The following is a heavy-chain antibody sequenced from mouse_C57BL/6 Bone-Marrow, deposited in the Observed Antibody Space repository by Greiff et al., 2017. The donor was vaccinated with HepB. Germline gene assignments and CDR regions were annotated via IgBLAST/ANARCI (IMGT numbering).Heavy chain of an antibody. CDR1: GFSLSTSGMG. V-gene: IGHV8-12*01. J-gene: IGHJ3*01. Sequence: QVTLKESGPGILQSSQTLSLTCSFSGFSLSTSGMGVSWIRQPSGKGLEWLAHIYWDDDKRYNPSLKSRLTISKDTSRNQVFLKITSVDTADTATYYCARREEFITTAGGFAYWGQGTLVTVSA. CDR2: IYWDDDK. CDR3: ARREEFITTAGGFAY. D-gene: IGHD1-1*01.